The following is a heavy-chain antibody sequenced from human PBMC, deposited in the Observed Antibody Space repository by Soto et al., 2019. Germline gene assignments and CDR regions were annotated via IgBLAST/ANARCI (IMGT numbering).Heavy chain of an antibody. J-gene: IGHJ5*02. D-gene: IGHD1-1*01. Sequence: QVQLQESGPGLVKPSETLSLTCTVSGGSVTSGSYYGSWIGQPPGKGLEWIGYIYYSGSANYNPPLRSRLTMSVDTSKNQFSLKLSSVTAADTAVYYCARNGGNENWFDPWGQGTLVTVSS. CDR1: GGSVTSGSYY. V-gene: IGHV4-61*01. CDR2: IYYSGSA. CDR3: ARNGGNENWFDP.